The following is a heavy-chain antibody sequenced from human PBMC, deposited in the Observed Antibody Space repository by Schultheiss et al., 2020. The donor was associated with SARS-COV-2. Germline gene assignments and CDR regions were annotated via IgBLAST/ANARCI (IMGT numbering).Heavy chain of an antibody. CDR2: IYHSGST. CDR3: ARVGRYFDWTRPVGAFDI. V-gene: IGHV4-4*02. D-gene: IGHD3-9*01. Sequence: SETLSLTCAVSGGSISSSNWWSWVRQPPGKGLEWIGEIYHSGSTNYNPSLKSRVTISVDKSKNQFSLKLSSVTAADTAVYYCARVGRYFDWTRPVGAFDIWGQGTMVTVSS. J-gene: IGHJ3*02. CDR1: GGSISSSNW.